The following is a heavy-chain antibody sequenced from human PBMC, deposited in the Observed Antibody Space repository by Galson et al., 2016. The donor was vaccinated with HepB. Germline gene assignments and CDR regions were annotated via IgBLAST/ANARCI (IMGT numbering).Heavy chain of an antibody. CDR1: GFTFSGYS. D-gene: IGHD6-19*01. Sequence: SLRLSCAASGFTFSGYSMIWVRQAPGKGLAWVSSITSSSSYIYYADSVKGRFTISRDNAKNSLYLQMDSLRGEDTAVYYCARRGILLSASGWGWGMDVWGQGTTVTVPS. J-gene: IGHJ6*02. V-gene: IGHV3-21*04. CDR2: ITSSSSYI. CDR3: ARRGILLSASGWGWGMDV.